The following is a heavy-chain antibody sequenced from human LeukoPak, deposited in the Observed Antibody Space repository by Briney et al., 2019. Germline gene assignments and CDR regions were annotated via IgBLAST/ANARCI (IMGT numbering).Heavy chain of an antibody. CDR1: GGSISSSSYY. Sequence: SETLSLTCTVSGGSISSSSYYWGWIRQPPGKGLEWIGSIYYSGSTYYNPSLKSRVTISVDTSKNQFSLKLSSVTAADTAVYYCARPMSQKARGVESSGYSFDYWGQGTLVTVSS. CDR3: ARPMSQKARGVESSGYSFDY. D-gene: IGHD3-22*01. V-gene: IGHV4-39*01. CDR2: IYYSGST. J-gene: IGHJ4*02.